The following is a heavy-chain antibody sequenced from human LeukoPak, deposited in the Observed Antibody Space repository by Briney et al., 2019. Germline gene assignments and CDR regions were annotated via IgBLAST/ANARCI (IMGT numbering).Heavy chain of an antibody. CDR2: ISRSGSTI. CDR1: GFTFSNYE. D-gene: IGHD4-17*01. Sequence: GGSLRLSCAASGFTFSNYEMKWVRQAPGKGLECVSYISRSGSTIYYAVYVKGRFTISRDNAKNSLYLKLNSLRAEDTAVYYCARDQHDSGDTAFDYWGQGTLVTVSS. CDR3: ARDQHDSGDTAFDY. V-gene: IGHV3-48*03. J-gene: IGHJ4*02.